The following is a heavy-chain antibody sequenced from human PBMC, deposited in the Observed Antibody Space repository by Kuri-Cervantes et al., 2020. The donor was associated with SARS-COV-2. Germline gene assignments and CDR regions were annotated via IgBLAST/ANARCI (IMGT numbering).Heavy chain of an antibody. CDR1: GLTVRSNY. J-gene: IGHJ6*02. Sequence: GGSLRLSCAASGLTVRSNYMSWVRQAPGKGLEWVSVIYSSGSTYYADSVEGRFTISRDSSKNMVYLQMNSLRAEDTAVYYCARERYGDYVSPYQYYGMDVWGQGTTVTVSS. CDR2: IYSSGST. CDR3: ARERYGDYVSPYQYYGMDV. D-gene: IGHD4-17*01. V-gene: IGHV3-53*01.